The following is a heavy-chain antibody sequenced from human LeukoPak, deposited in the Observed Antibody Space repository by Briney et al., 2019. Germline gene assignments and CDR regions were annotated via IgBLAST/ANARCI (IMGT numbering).Heavy chain of an antibody. CDR3: ARDSPRGYSYSPI. D-gene: IGHD5-18*01. Sequence: GASVKVSCKASGYTFNTYAITWVRQAPGQGLEWIGWISGYDGNTNNAQKFQDRVTMTTDTSADTAYMELRSLRSNDTAVYYCARDSPRGYSYSPIWGQGTMVTVSS. CDR2: ISGYDGNT. CDR1: GYTFNTYA. V-gene: IGHV1-18*01. J-gene: IGHJ3*02.